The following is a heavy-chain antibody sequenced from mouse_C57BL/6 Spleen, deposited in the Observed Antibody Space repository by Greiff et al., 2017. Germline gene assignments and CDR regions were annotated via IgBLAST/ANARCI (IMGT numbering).Heavy chain of an antibody. Sequence: EVQVVESGGGLVKPGGSLKLSCAASGFTFSSYTMSWVRQTPEKRLEWVATISGGGGNTYYQDRVKGRFTISRDNAKNTVYLQMSSLRSEDTALYYCARHGAYCSNYLDYWGQGTTLTVSS. CDR3: ARHGAYCSNYLDY. CDR2: ISGGGGNT. V-gene: IGHV5-9*01. D-gene: IGHD2-5*01. J-gene: IGHJ2*01. CDR1: GFTFSSYT.